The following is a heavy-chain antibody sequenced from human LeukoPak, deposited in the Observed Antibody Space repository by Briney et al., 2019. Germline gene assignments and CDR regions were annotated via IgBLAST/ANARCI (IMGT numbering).Heavy chain of an antibody. Sequence: GESLKISCKGSGYRFSSYWIGWARQMPGKGLEWMGIIYPGDSDTRYSPPFQGQVTISAAKSISTAYLLWSSLKASDTAMYYCARQTRSITARDFDYWGQGTLVTVSS. V-gene: IGHV5-51*01. CDR3: ARQTRSITARDFDY. J-gene: IGHJ4*02. CDR2: IYPGDSDT. D-gene: IGHD6-6*01. CDR1: GYRFSSYW.